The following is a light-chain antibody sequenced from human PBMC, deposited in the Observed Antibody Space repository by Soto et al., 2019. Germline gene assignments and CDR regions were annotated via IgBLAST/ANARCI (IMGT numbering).Light chain of an antibody. CDR2: PTS. V-gene: IGKV1-12*01. CDR3: KHTHSLPLS. Sequence: QMTQSPSSVSASVGDRVTMTCRASQGVGGWLAWYQQKPGKVPKHLIYPTSSWHSGVPSRFSGSGSGTDITLSNSSLQPEDFASYYSKHTHSLPLSFCLGTKVDIK. J-gene: IGKJ3*01. CDR1: QGVGGW.